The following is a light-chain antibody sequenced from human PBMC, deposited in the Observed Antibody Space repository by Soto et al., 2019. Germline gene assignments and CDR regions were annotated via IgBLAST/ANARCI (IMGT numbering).Light chain of an antibody. V-gene: IGKV1-5*03. J-gene: IGKJ1*01. CDR1: QSISSW. CDR2: KAS. Sequence: DIQMTQSPSTLSASVGDRVTITCRASQSISSWLAWYQQKPGKAPKLLIYKASSLESGVPSRFSGSGSGTEFPLTISSLQPDAFATYYCQKYNSFWTFGQGTKVEIK. CDR3: QKYNSFWT.